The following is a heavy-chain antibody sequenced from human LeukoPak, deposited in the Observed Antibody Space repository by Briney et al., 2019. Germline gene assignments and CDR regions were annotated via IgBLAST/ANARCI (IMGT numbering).Heavy chain of an antibody. CDR1: GFAFNNFW. V-gene: IGHV3-7*01. Sequence: GGSLRLSCAASGFAFNNFWMTWIRQAPGKGLEWVATISNDESHRQYADSLRGRFTISRDNAKNSLYLQMSSLRAGDTAMYYCAKNSGYYRLDSWGQSTLVIVSS. D-gene: IGHD5-12*01. CDR2: ISNDESHR. CDR3: AKNSGYYRLDS. J-gene: IGHJ4*02.